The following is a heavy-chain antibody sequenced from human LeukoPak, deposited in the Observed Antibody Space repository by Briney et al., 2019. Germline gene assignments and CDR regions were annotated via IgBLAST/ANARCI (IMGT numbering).Heavy chain of an antibody. CDR2: INHSGST. Sequence: SETPSLTCAVYGGSFSGYYWSWIRQPPGKGLEWIGEINHSGSTNYNPSLKSRVTISVDTSKNQFSLKPSSVTAADTAVYYCASLFDSSGYYQSHAFDIWGQGTMVTVSS. CDR1: GGSFSGYY. V-gene: IGHV4-34*01. CDR3: ASLFDSSGYYQSHAFDI. D-gene: IGHD3-22*01. J-gene: IGHJ3*02.